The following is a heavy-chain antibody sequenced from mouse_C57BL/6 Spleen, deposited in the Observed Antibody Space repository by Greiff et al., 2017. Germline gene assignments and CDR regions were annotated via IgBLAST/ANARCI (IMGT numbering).Heavy chain of an antibody. CDR2: IYPRDGST. V-gene: IGHV1-85*01. D-gene: IGHD4-1*01. CDR1: GYTFTSYD. Sequence: QVHVKQSGPELVKPGASVKLSCKASGYTFTSYDINWVKQRPGQGLEWIGWIYPRDGSTKYNEKFKGKATLTVDTSSSTAYMELHSLTSEDSAVYFCARANRYWYFDVWGTGTTVTVSS. CDR3: ARANRYWYFDV. J-gene: IGHJ1*03.